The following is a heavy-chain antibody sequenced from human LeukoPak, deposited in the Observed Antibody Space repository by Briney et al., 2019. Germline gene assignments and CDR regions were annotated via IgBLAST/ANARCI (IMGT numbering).Heavy chain of an antibody. J-gene: IGHJ4*02. D-gene: IGHD3-10*01. Sequence: SETLSLTCTVSGGSISSGDYYWSWIRQPPGKGLEWIGYIYYSGSTYYNPSLKSRVTISVDTSKNQFSLKLSSVTAADTAVYYCARESVTMVRALDYWGQGTLVTVSS. CDR3: ARESVTMVRALDY. CDR2: IYYSGST. CDR1: GGSISSGDYY. V-gene: IGHV4-30-4*01.